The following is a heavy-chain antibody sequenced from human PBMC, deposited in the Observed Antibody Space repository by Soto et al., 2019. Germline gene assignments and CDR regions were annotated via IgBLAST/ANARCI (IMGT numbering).Heavy chain of an antibody. CDR2: ISAYNDYT. Sequence: QVQLVQSGAEVKKPGSSVKVSCKASGYTFISYGISWVRQAPGQGLEWMGWISAYNDYTNYAQKLQGRVTMTTDTSTGIAYLERGSLSSDDTAVYYCAREGYYSGSGSYSPPRYYGMDVWGQGTTVTVSS. V-gene: IGHV1-18*01. J-gene: IGHJ6*02. D-gene: IGHD3-10*01. CDR1: GYTFISYG. CDR3: AREGYYSGSGSYSPPRYYGMDV.